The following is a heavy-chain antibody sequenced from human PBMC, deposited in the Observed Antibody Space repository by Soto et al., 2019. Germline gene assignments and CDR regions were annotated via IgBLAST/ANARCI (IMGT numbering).Heavy chain of an antibody. V-gene: IGHV4-59*01. J-gene: IGHJ5*02. CDR3: ARYGSGSYYNARWFDP. Sequence: QVQLQESGPGLVKPSETLSLTCTVSGGSISSYYWSWIRQPPGKGLEWIGYIYYSGSTNYNPSLKSRVTISVDTSKNQFPLKLSSVTAADTAVYYCARYGSGSYYNARWFDPWGQGTLVTVSS. CDR2: IYYSGST. CDR1: GGSISSYY. D-gene: IGHD3-10*01.